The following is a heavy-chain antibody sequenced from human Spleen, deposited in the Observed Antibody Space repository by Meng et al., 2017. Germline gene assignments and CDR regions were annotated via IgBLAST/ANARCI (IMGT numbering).Heavy chain of an antibody. J-gene: IGHJ4*02. CDR2: IYHGGDT. Sequence: QVQLPGSGPGLVKPWGTLSLTCVVSGGSISSIDWWSWVRQPPGKGLEWIGEIYHGGDTNYNPSLKSRVTIAIDRSKNQFSLKLSSVTAADTAVYYCASWIYSCGWQWGQGTLVTVSS. CDR3: ASWIYSCGWQ. CDR1: GGSISSIDW. V-gene: IGHV4/OR15-8*02. D-gene: IGHD6-19*01.